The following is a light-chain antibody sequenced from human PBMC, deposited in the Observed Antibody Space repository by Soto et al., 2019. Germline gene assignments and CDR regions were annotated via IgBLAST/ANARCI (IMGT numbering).Light chain of an antibody. V-gene: IGKV3-11*01. CDR3: QQRSNWPT. J-gene: IGKJ1*01. Sequence: EIVLTQSPATLSLSPGERATLSCRASQSVSSYLAWYQQKPGQAPRLLIYDASTRATGIPARFRGSGSGTDFTLTTSSLEPEYFAVYYCQQRSNWPTFGQGTKVEIK. CDR1: QSVSSY. CDR2: DAS.